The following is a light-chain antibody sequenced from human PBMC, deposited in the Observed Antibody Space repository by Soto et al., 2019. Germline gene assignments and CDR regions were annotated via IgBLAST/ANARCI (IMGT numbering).Light chain of an antibody. J-gene: IGKJ1*01. CDR3: QQHGSSPRT. Sequence: EIVLTQSPGTLSLSPGERATLSCRASQSLSSSYLAWYQQKPGQAPRLLIYDASSRATGIPDRFSGSGSGTDFTLNISRLEPEDFAVYYCQQHGSSPRTFGQGTKVEIK. CDR1: QSLSSSY. V-gene: IGKV3-20*01. CDR2: DAS.